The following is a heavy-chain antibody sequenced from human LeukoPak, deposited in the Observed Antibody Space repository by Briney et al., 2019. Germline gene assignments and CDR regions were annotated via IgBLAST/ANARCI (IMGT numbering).Heavy chain of an antibody. J-gene: IGHJ6*02. Sequence: PSETLSLTCTVSDASIRSYYWTWIRQPATKGLEWIGRIYTNGSTKYNPSLKSRITMSVDTSKNQFSLRLSSVAAADTAMYYCARDPYASESPYYYGLDVWGQGTTVTVSS. CDR3: ARDPYASESPYYYGLDV. CDR1: DASIRSYY. V-gene: IGHV4-4*07. CDR2: IYTNGST. D-gene: IGHD3-10*01.